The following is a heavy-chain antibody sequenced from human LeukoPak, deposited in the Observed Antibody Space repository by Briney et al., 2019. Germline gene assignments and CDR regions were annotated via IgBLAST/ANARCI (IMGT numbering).Heavy chain of an antibody. D-gene: IGHD2-15*01. V-gene: IGHV1-2*02. Sequence: ASVKVSCKASGYTFTGYYMHWVRQAPGQGLEWMGSINPNSGGTNYAQKFQGRVTMTRDTSISTAYMELSRLRSDDTAVYYCARVAAIFYYYYMDVWGKGTTVTVSS. CDR2: INPNSGGT. CDR3: ARVAAIFYYYYMDV. CDR1: GYTFTGYY. J-gene: IGHJ6*03.